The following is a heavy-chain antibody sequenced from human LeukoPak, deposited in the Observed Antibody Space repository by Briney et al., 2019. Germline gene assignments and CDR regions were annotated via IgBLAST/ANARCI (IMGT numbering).Heavy chain of an antibody. CDR3: ARGWELTYYFDY. CDR2: IYTSGST. D-gene: IGHD1-26*01. V-gene: IGHV4-61*09. Sequence: PSETLSLTCTVSGGSISSGSYYWSWIRQPAGKGLEWIGHIYTSGSTNYNPSLKSRVTISVDTSKNQFSLKLSSVTAADTAVYYCARGWELTYYFDYWGQGTLVTVSS. J-gene: IGHJ4*02. CDR1: GGSISSGSYY.